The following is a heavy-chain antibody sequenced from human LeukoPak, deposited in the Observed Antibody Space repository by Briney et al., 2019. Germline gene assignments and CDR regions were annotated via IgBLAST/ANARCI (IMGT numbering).Heavy chain of an antibody. J-gene: IGHJ3*02. CDR3: ARVMDMIAVADAFDI. V-gene: IGHV3-48*01. Sequence: GGSLRLSCAASGFPFSSYSMNWVRQAPGEGLEWVSYISSSRTTSYADSVKGRFTISRDNAKNSLYLQMNSLRAEDTAVYYCARVMDMIAVADAFDIWGQGTMVTVSS. D-gene: IGHD3-22*01. CDR2: ISSSRTT. CDR1: GFPFSSYS.